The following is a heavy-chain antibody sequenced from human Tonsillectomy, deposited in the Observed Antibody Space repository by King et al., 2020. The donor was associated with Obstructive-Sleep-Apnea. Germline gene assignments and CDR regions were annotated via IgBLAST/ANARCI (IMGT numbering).Heavy chain of an antibody. D-gene: IGHD7-27*01. CDR3: AREVWGTGDARWIYYFDY. CDR1: GFTFSDYY. V-gene: IGHV3-11*01. CDR2: ISSSGSTI. Sequence: VQLVESGGGLVKPGGSLRLSCAASGFTFSDYYMSWIRQAPGKGLEWVSYISSSGSTIYYADTVKGRFTISRDNAKNSLYLQMDSLRAEDTAVYYCAREVWGTGDARWIYYFDYWGQGTLVTVSS. J-gene: IGHJ4*02.